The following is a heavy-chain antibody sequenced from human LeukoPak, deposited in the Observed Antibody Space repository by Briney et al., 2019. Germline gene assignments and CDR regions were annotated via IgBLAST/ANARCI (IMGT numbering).Heavy chain of an antibody. Sequence: PGGSLRLSCAASGFAFSSYWMSWVRQAPGKGLEWVANIKQDGSEKYYVDSVKGRFTISRDNTKNSLYLQMNSLRAEDTAVYYCARDPESGSYYLGYYYYMDVWGKGTTVTVSS. CDR1: GFAFSSYW. J-gene: IGHJ6*03. V-gene: IGHV3-7*01. D-gene: IGHD1-26*01. CDR3: ARDPESGSYYLGYYYYMDV. CDR2: IKQDGSEK.